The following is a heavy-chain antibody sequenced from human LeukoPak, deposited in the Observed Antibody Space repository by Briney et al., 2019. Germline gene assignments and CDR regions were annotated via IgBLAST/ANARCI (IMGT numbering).Heavy chain of an antibody. D-gene: IGHD3-9*01. J-gene: IGHJ6*03. Sequence: PGGSLRLSCAASGFTLSSYSIHWVRQAPGKGLEWVAVISSDGIKKYYADSVKGRFTVSRDNSKHTLYLQMNSLRAEDTALYYCAREGHYDILTGYSPVEYYFYYMDVWGKGTTVTVSS. CDR2: ISSDGIKK. V-gene: IGHV3-30*04. CDR3: AREGHYDILTGYSPVEYYFYYMDV. CDR1: GFTLSSYS.